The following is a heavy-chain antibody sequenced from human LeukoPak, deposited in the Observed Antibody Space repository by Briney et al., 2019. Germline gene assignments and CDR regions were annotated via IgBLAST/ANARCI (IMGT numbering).Heavy chain of an antibody. CDR2: IKQGGSEE. J-gene: IGHJ4*02. D-gene: IGHD3-10*01. CDR3: ARHRSPGSY. V-gene: IGHV3-7*03. CDR1: GFSFSTYW. Sequence: GGSLRLSCAVSGFSFSTYWMGWVRQAPGKGLEWVATIKQGGSEEYYADSVKGRFTISRDNAKNSLYLQMSSLRAEDTAVYSCARHRSPGSYWGQGTLVTVSS.